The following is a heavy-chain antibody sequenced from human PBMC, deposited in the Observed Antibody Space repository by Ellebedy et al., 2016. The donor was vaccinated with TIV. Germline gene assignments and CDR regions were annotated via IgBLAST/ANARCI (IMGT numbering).Heavy chain of an antibody. CDR2: INPSIGST. V-gene: IGHV1-46*01. CDR1: GYTFT. Sequence: AASVKVSCKASGYTFTMHWVRQAAGQGLEWMGIINPSIGSTTYAQKFQGRVTMTRDTSTSTVYMELSSLRSEDTAVYYCARVPSYSSGYELDHWGQGTLVTVSS. J-gene: IGHJ4*02. D-gene: IGHD5-18*01. CDR3: ARVPSYSSGYELDH.